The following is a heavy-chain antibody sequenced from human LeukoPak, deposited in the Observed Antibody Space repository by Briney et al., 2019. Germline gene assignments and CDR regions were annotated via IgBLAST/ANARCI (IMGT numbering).Heavy chain of an antibody. CDR1: GGSFSGYY. CDR2: INHSGST. Sequence: SETLSLTCAVYGGSFSGYYWSWIRQPPGKGLEWIGEINHSGSTNYNPSLKSRVTISVDTSKSQFSLKLSSVTAADTAVYYCASSHKRFDYWGQGTLVTVSS. V-gene: IGHV4-34*01. J-gene: IGHJ4*02. CDR3: ASSHKRFDY.